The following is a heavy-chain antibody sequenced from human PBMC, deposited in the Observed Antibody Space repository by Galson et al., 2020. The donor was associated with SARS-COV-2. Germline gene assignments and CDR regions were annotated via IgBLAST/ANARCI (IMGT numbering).Heavy chain of an antibody. D-gene: IGHD5-18*01. CDR1: GFTFSSYG. J-gene: IGHJ6*02. CDR3: AKDGGYSYGSDYYYDGMDV. CDR2: IWYDGSNK. V-gene: IGHV3-33*06. Sequence: GGSLRLSCAASGFTFSSYGMHWVRQAPGKGLEWVAVIWYDGSNKYYADSVKGRFTISRDNSKNTLYLQMNSLRAEDTAVYYCAKDGGYSYGSDYYYDGMDVWGQGTTVTVSS.